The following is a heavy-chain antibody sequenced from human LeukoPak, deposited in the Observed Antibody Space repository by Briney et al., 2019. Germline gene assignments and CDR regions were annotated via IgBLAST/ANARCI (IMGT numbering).Heavy chain of an antibody. D-gene: IGHD2-8*01. J-gene: IGHJ4*02. Sequence: PVESLRLSCAASGFTFSSYAMSWVRQAPGKGLEWVSAISGSGGSTYYTDSVKGRFTISRDNSKNTLYLQMNSLRAEDTAVYYCAKGGVWYRYFDFWGQGTLVTVSS. V-gene: IGHV3-23*01. CDR2: ISGSGGST. CDR3: AKGGVWYRYFDF. CDR1: GFTFSSYA.